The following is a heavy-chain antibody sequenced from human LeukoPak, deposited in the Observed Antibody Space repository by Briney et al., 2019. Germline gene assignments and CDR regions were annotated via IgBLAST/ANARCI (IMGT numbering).Heavy chain of an antibody. CDR1: GYTFTSYG. Sequence: ASVKVSCKASGYTFTSYGISWVRQAPGQGLEWMGWISAYNGNTNYAQKLQGRVTMTTDTSTNTAYMELRSLRSDDTAVYYCARDFPLVGLDYGGNVGVFDYWGQGTLVTVSS. CDR3: ARDFPLVGLDYGGNVGVFDY. V-gene: IGHV1-18*01. D-gene: IGHD4-17*01. CDR2: ISAYNGNT. J-gene: IGHJ4*02.